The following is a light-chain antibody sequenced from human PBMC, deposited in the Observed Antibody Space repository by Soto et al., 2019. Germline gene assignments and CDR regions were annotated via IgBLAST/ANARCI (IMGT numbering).Light chain of an antibody. J-gene: IGLJ3*02. V-gene: IGLV2-14*01. Sequence: QSVLTQPPSASGSPGQSVTISCTGTSRDVGAYRYVSWYQQHPGKAPKLMIYEVSNRPSGVSNRFSGSKSGNTASLTISGLQAEDEADYYCSSYTSSSPWVFGGGTKVTVL. CDR2: EVS. CDR3: SSYTSSSPWV. CDR1: SRDVGAYRY.